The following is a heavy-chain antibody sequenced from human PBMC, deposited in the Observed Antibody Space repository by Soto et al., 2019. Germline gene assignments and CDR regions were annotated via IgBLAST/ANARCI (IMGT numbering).Heavy chain of an antibody. V-gene: IGHV4-39*01. CDR1: GGSVSNSSYY. CDR2: VYYRGRS. D-gene: IGHD4-17*01. CDR3: VSQRTTVPTQAYFDY. J-gene: IGHJ4*02. Sequence: YEALSFTCTFSGGSVSNSSYYWGWIRQSLRKGLEWIGSVYYRGRSYSKSSVKSRVTMSVDTSKNRFSLSLNSVTASDTAVCFCVSQRTTVPTQAYFDYGGPGALVTVSS.